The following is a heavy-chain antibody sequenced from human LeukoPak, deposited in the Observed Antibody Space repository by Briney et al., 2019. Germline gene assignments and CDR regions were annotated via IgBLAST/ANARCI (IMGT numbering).Heavy chain of an antibody. D-gene: IGHD3-3*01. CDR3: ARDRAWNYFDY. CDR2: ISNDGSRK. CDR1: GFTFSRHA. Sequence: GGSLRLPCAPSGFTFSRHAMHWVRQAPGKGLEWVAIISNDGSRKYYAHSVEGRFTISRDNSKNTLYLQMDSLRAEDTAVYYCARDRAWNYFDYWGQGTLVTVSS. V-gene: IGHV3-30*03. J-gene: IGHJ4*02.